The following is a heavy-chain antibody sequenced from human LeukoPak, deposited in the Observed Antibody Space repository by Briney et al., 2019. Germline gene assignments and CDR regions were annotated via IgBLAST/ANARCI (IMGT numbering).Heavy chain of an antibody. V-gene: IGHV3-21*01. D-gene: IGHD3-3*01. CDR2: ISSSSSYI. Sequence: GGSLRLSCAASGFTFSSYSMNWVRQAPGKGLEWVSSISSSSSYIYYADSVKGRFTISRDNAKNSLYLQMNGLRAEDTAVYYCAREPYYDFWSGYYTRIPFDYWGQGTLVTVSS. CDR1: GFTFSSYS. CDR3: AREPYYDFWSGYYTRIPFDY. J-gene: IGHJ4*02.